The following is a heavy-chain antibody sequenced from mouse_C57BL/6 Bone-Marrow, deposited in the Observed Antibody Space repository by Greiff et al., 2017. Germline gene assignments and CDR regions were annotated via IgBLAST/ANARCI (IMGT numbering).Heavy chain of an antibody. CDR2: IDPSDSYT. CDR1: GYTFTSYW. Sequence: QVQLQQPGAELVKPGASVKLSCKASGYTFTSYWMQWVKQRPGQGLEWIGEIDPSDSYTNYNEKFKSKATLTVDTSSSTAYMQLSSLTSEDSAVYYCARVTGYYAMDYWGQGTSVTVSS. CDR3: ARVTGYYAMDY. J-gene: IGHJ4*01. V-gene: IGHV1-50*01. D-gene: IGHD4-1*01.